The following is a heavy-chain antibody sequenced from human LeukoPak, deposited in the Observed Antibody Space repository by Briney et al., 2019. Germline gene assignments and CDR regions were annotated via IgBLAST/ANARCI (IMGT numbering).Heavy chain of an antibody. Sequence: PSETLSLTCTVFGGSISSGSHHWGWLRQSPGKGLEWIGSIYDSRTIYYNPSLNSRVTISAVTSKNQFSLQLNSVTAADTAVYYCARHDGRSGGTMGALDSWGQGSLVTVSS. CDR1: GGSISSGSHH. CDR2: IYDSRTI. V-gene: IGHV4-39*01. D-gene: IGHD4-23*01. J-gene: IGHJ4*02. CDR3: ARHDGRSGGTMGALDS.